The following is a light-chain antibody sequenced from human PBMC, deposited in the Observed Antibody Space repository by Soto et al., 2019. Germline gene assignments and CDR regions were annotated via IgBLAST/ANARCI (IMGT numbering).Light chain of an antibody. CDR3: QQYYSTPYT. V-gene: IGKV4-1*01. J-gene: IGKJ2*01. CDR2: WAS. Sequence: DIVMTQSPDSLAVSLGERATINCKSSQSVLYSSNNMNYLAWYQHKPGQSPSLLIYWASTRESGVPDRFSGGGSGTNFTLTIGSLQAEDVAVYFCQQYYSTPYTFGQGTKLEIK. CDR1: QSVLYSSNNMNY.